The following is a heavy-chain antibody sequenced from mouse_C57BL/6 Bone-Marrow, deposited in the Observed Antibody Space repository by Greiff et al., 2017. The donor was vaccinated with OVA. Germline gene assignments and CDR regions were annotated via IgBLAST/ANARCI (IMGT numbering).Heavy chain of an antibody. CDR2: IYPGDGDT. CDR1: GYAFSSSW. CDR3: AVYDGYPLGYY. V-gene: IGHV1-82*01. Sequence: QVQLQQSGPELVKPGASVKISCKASGYAFSSSWMNWVKQRPGQGLEWIGRIYPGDGDTNYNGKFKGKATLTADKSSSTAYMQLSSLTSEDSAVYFCAVYDGYPLGYYWGQGTTLTVSS. J-gene: IGHJ2*01. D-gene: IGHD2-3*01.